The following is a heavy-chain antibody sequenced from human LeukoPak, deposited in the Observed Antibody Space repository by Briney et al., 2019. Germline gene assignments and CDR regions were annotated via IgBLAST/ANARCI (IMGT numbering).Heavy chain of an antibody. CDR1: GGSISSSSYY. D-gene: IGHD2-2*02. V-gene: IGHV4-39*01. J-gene: IGHJ5*02. CDR2: IYYSGST. CDR3: ARHMTFRRYCSSTSCYTGEFDP. Sequence: SETLSLTCTVSGGSISSSSYYLGWIRQPPGKGLEWIGSIYYSGSTYYNPSLKSRVTISVDTSKNQFSLKLSSVTAADTAVYYCARHMTFRRYCSSTSCYTGEFDPWGQGTLVTVSS.